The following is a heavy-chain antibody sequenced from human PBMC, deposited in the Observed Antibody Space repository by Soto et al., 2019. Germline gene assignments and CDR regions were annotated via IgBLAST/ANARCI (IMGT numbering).Heavy chain of an antibody. V-gene: IGHV3-30-3*01. D-gene: IGHD3-3*01. CDR3: ARVIDAIFGPPDYYYGMDV. CDR1: GFTFSSYA. CDR2: ISYDGSNK. J-gene: IGHJ6*02. Sequence: GGSLRLSCAASGFTFSSYAMHWVRQAPGKGLEWVAVISYDGSNKYYADSVKGRFTISRDNSKNTLYLQMNSLRAEDTAVYYCARVIDAIFGPPDYYYGMDVWGQGTRVTVS.